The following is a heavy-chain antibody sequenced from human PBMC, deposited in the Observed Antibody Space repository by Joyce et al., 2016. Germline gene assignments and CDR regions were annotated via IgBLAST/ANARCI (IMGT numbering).Heavy chain of an antibody. CDR1: GYTYTGYW. CDR2: SYPGDSDT. Sequence: DVQLVQSGAEVKKPGESLNISCKASGYTYTGYWIAWVRQMPGKGLEWMGSSYPGDSDTTYSPSFQGQVTISVDKSISTAYLQWSTLKASDTAIYYCARATIAPRTRAFDIWGQGTMVIVSS. V-gene: IGHV5-51*01. J-gene: IGHJ3*02. D-gene: IGHD6-6*01. CDR3: ARATIAPRTRAFDI.